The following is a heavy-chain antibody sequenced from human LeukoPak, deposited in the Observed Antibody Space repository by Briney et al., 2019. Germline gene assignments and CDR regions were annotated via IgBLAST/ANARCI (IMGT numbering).Heavy chain of an antibody. CDR2: IGPNGAST. J-gene: IGHJ4*02. V-gene: IGHV3-64D*06. CDR1: GFTFSSHF. CDR3: VKDLTGTWSFDY. D-gene: IGHD3-9*01. Sequence: GGSLRLSCSTSGFTFSSHFMHWVRQAPGKGLEYVSSIGPNGASTLYADSVKGRFTISRDNSKNALYLQLTSLRLEDTALYYCVKDLTGTWSFDYWGQGTLVTVSS.